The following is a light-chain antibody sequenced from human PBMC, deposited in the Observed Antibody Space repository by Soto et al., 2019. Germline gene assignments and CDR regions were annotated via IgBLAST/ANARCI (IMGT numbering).Light chain of an antibody. Sequence: QSVLTQTPSASGTPGQRVTISCSGSSSNIESYTVNWYQQLPGTAPKLLIYSNNQRPSGVPDRFSGSKSGTSASLAISGLQSEDEADYYCAAWDDSLNGVVFGGGTKLTVL. J-gene: IGLJ2*01. V-gene: IGLV1-44*01. CDR2: SNN. CDR3: AAWDDSLNGVV. CDR1: SSNIESYT.